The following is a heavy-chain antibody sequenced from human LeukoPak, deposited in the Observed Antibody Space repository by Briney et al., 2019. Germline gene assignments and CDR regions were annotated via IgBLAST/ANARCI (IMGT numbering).Heavy chain of an antibody. CDR3: AKSGDSSAHSLHGMDV. J-gene: IGHJ6*02. CDR1: GFTFSSYA. D-gene: IGHD3-22*01. V-gene: IGHV3-23*01. Sequence: GGSLRLSCAASGFTFSSYAMSWVRQAPGKGLEWVSAISGSGGSTYYADSVKGRFTISRDNSKNTLYLQMNSLRAEDTAVYYCAKSGDSSAHSLHGMDVWGQGTTVTVSS. CDR2: ISGSGGST.